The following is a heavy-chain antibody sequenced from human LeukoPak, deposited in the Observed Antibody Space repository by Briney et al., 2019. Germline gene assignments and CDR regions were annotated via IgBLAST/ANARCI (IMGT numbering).Heavy chain of an antibody. CDR2: ISAYNGNT. V-gene: IGHV1-18*01. CDR3: ARVATVVTPGAFDI. Sequence: ASVKVSCKASGYTFTSYGISWVRQAPGQGLEWMGWISAYNGNTNYAQKLQGRVTMTTDTSTSTAYMELRSLRSDDTAVYYCARVATVVTPGAFDIWGQGTMVTVSS. D-gene: IGHD4-23*01. CDR1: GYTFTSYG. J-gene: IGHJ3*02.